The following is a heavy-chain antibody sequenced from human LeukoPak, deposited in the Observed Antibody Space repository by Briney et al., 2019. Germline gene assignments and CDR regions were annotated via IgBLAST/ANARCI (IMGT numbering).Heavy chain of an antibody. J-gene: IGHJ3*02. CDR3: ARDLAGYSGSYYGAFDI. CDR2: INPSGGST. D-gene: IGHD1-26*01. V-gene: IGHV1-46*01. CDR1: GYTSTSYY. Sequence: EASVKVSCKASGYTSTSYYMRWVRQAPGQGLEWMGIINPSGGSTSYAQKFQGRVTMTRDMSTSTVYMELSSLRSEDRAVYYCARDLAGYSGSYYGAFDIWGQGTMVTVSS.